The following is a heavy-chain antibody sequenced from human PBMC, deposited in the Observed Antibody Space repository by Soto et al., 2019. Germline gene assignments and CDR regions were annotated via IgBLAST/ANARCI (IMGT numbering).Heavy chain of an antibody. J-gene: IGHJ3*02. CDR3: ARDSGYYFFREKDAFDI. Sequence: ASVKVSCKASGYTFTSYGISWVRQAPGQGLEWMGWISAYNGNTNYAQKLQGRVTMTTDTSTSTAYMELRSLRSDDTAVYYCARDSGYYFFREKDAFDIWGQGTMVTVSS. CDR1: GYTFTSYG. CDR2: ISAYNGNT. D-gene: IGHD3-22*01. V-gene: IGHV1-18*01.